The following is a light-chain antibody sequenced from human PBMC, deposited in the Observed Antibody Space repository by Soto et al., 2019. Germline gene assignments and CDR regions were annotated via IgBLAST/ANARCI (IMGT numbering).Light chain of an antibody. CDR2: GSS. V-gene: IGKV3-20*01. J-gene: IGKJ2*01. CDR1: QSVSSSY. CDR3: HLYGSSPPRT. Sequence: EIVLTQSPGTLSLSPGERATLSCRASQSVSSSYLAWYQQTPGQAPRLLTYGSSSRATGIPDRFSGSGSGTDFTLTISRLEPEDFAVYYCHLYGSSPPRTFGQGTELEI.